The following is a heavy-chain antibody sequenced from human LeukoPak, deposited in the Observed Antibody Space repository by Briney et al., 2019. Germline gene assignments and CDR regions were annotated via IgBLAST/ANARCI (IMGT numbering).Heavy chain of an antibody. CDR3: ARTSHRAIAAAALGY. V-gene: IGHV1-2*02. Sequence: ASVKVSCKASGYTFTGYYMHWVRQAPGQGLEWMGWINPNSGGTNYAQKFQGRVTMTRDTSISTAYMELSRPRSDDTAVYYCARTSHRAIAAAALGYWGQGTLVTVSS. J-gene: IGHJ4*02. D-gene: IGHD6-13*01. CDR2: INPNSGGT. CDR1: GYTFTGYY.